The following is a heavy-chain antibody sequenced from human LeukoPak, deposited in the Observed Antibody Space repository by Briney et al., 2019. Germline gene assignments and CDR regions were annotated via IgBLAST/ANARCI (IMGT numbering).Heavy chain of an antibody. Sequence: PGGSLRLSCAASGFTFSGHWMSWVRQALGKGLEWVANIKQDGSEKYYVDSVKGRFTISRDNSKNTLFLQMNSLRAEDTAVYYCAKNLYCGGGSCYPSALGMDVWGQGTTVTVSS. D-gene: IGHD2-15*01. V-gene: IGHV3-7*03. CDR3: AKNLYCGGGSCYPSALGMDV. CDR2: IKQDGSEK. CDR1: GFTFSGHW. J-gene: IGHJ6*02.